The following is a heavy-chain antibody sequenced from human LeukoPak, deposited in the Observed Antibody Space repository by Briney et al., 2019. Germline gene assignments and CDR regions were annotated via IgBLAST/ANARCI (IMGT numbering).Heavy chain of an antibody. J-gene: IGHJ3*02. CDR3: ARERQFVVVIADAFDI. D-gene: IGHD2-21*01. V-gene: IGHV3-30-3*01. CDR2: ISNDGSNE. CDR1: GFSFSSYA. Sequence: GGSLRLSCAASGFSFSSYAMHWVRQAPGKGLEWVAVISNDGSNEYYADSVKGRFTISRDNSEDTLYLQMNSLRPEDTALYYCARERQFVVVIADAFDIWGQGTMVTVSS.